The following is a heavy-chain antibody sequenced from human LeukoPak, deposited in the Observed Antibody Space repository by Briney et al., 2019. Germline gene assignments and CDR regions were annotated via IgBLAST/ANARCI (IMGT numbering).Heavy chain of an antibody. CDR1: GGTFSSYA. Sequence: GASVKVSCKASGGTFSSYAISWVRQAPGQGLEWKGGIIPIFGTANYAQKFQGRVTITADESTSTAYMELSSLRSEDTAVYYCARDGRDGYNYDYFDYWGQGTLVTVSS. V-gene: IGHV1-69*13. J-gene: IGHJ4*02. CDR3: ARDGRDGYNYDYFDY. D-gene: IGHD5-24*01. CDR2: IIPIFGTA.